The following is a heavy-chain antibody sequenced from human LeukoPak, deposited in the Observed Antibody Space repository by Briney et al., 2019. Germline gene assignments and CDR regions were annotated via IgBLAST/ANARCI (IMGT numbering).Heavy chain of an antibody. CDR3: ARLPAAHFDY. D-gene: IGHD6-13*01. CDR2: INHSGST. J-gene: IGHJ4*02. Sequence: GGSXXXYYWSWIRQPPGKGLEWIGEINHSGSTNYNPSLKSRVTISVDTSKNQFSLKLSSVTAADTAVYYCARLPAAHFDYWGQGTLVTVSS. CDR1: GGSXXXYY. V-gene: IGHV4-34*01.